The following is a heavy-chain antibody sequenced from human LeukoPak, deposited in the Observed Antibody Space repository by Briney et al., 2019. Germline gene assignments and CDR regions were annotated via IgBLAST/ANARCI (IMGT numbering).Heavy chain of an antibody. CDR2: IYYSGAT. CDR3: ARQGLQQLLPGSNF. J-gene: IGHJ4*02. D-gene: IGHD6-13*01. Sequence: SETLSLTCTVSGGSISNTSYYWGWIRQAPGKGLEWLASIYYSGATYYNPSLKSRLTVSGDTSNNRFSLELTSVTAADTAVYYCARQGLQQLLPGSNFWGQGTLVTVSS. CDR1: GGSISNTSYY. V-gene: IGHV4-39*01.